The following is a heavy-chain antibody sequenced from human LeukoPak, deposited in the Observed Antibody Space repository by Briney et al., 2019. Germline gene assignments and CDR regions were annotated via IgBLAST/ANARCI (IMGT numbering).Heavy chain of an antibody. CDR3: ARESRAAAGN. CDR1: GGSISSGSYY. CDR2: IYTSGST. D-gene: IGHD6-13*01. J-gene: IGHJ4*02. V-gene: IGHV4-61*02. Sequence: PSETLSLTCTVSGGSISSGSYYWSWIRQPAGKGLEWIGRIYTSGSTNYNPSLKSRVTISVDTSKNQFSLKLSSVTAADTAVYYCARESRAAAGNWGQGTLVTVSS.